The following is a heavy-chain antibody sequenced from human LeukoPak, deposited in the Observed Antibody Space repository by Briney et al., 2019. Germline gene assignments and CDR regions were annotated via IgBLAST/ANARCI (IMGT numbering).Heavy chain of an antibody. CDR1: GGTFSSYA. D-gene: IGHD1-26*01. CDR3: ARDRGEESGSYFVLFDY. V-gene: IGHV1-69*05. CDR2: IIPIFGTA. Sequence: SVKVSCKASGGTFSSYAISWVRQAPGQGLEWMGGIIPIFGTANYAQKFQGRVTITTDESTSTAYMELSSLRSEDTAVYYCARDRGEESGSYFVLFDYWGQGTLVTVSS. J-gene: IGHJ4*02.